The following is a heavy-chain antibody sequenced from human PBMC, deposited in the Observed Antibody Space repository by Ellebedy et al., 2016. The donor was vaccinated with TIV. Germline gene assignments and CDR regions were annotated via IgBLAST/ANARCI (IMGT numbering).Heavy chain of an antibody. D-gene: IGHD2-15*01. CDR2: IVSSGREA. J-gene: IGHJ4*02. CDR1: GFTFSISG. CDR3: TRDGRGWSRDY. Sequence: GESLKISCAASGFTFSISGMTWVRQAPGKGLEWVATIVSSGREAYYADPAKGRFTISRDNVMNSVYLQLNSLSVEETAVYYCTRDGRGWSRDYWGQGTLVTVSS. V-gene: IGHV3-21*06.